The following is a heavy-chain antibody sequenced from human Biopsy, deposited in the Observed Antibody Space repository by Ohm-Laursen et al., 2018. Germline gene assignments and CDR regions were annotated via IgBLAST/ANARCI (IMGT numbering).Heavy chain of an antibody. V-gene: IGHV1-24*01. CDR2: FAPDNGKT. CDR1: GYTLTELS. J-gene: IGHJ4*02. Sequence: SSVKVSCKVSGYTLTELSMHWVRLVPGKGLEWMGGFAPDNGKTVYSQNFQARVSLTEYASTDTAYMELRSLRSADTAVYYCAADINVWNVNYWGQGTQVTVSS. D-gene: IGHD1-1*01. CDR3: AADINVWNVNY.